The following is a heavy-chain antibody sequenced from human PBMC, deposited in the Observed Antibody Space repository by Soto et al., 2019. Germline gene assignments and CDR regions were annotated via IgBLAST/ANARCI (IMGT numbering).Heavy chain of an antibody. J-gene: IGHJ4*02. CDR3: AKEDPGGVGALDY. Sequence: EVQLLESGGGLVQPGGSLRLSCAASRFTFSSHAMNWVRQAPGKGLEWVSAISGRGGSTHYADSVKGRFTISRDNSKNTLYLQMNSLRAEDTAVYYCAKEDPGGVGALDYWGQGTLVTVSS. CDR2: ISGRGGST. V-gene: IGHV3-23*01. CDR1: RFTFSSHA. D-gene: IGHD1-26*01.